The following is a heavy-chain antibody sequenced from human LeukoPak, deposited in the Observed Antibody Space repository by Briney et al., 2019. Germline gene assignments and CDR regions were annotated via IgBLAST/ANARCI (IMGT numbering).Heavy chain of an antibody. V-gene: IGHV4-59*01. D-gene: IGHD3-9*01. CDR2: IYYSGST. J-gene: IGHJ5*02. Sequence: PSETLSLTCTVSGGSISSYYWSWIRQPPGKGLEWIGYIYYSGSTNYNPSLKSRVTISVDRSKNQFSLKLSSVTAADTAVYYCAGRGRYFDWSMGGNWFDPWGQGTLVTVSS. CDR3: AGRGRYFDWSMGGNWFDP. CDR1: GGSISSYY.